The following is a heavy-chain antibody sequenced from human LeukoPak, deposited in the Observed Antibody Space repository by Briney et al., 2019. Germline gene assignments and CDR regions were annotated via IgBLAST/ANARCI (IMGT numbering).Heavy chain of an antibody. Sequence: ASVKVPCKASGGTFSSYAISWVRQAPGQGLEWMGGIIPIFGTANYAQKFQGRVTITTDESTSTAYMELSSLRSEDTAVYYCARVYYYDSSGYYILGWFDPWGQGTLVTVSS. CDR1: GGTFSSYA. V-gene: IGHV1-69*05. CDR2: IIPIFGTA. CDR3: ARVYYYDSSGYYILGWFDP. D-gene: IGHD3-22*01. J-gene: IGHJ5*02.